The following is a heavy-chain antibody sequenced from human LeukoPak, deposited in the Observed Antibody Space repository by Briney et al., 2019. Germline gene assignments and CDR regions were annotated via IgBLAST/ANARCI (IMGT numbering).Heavy chain of an antibody. D-gene: IGHD4-17*01. CDR3: AREGTGFPDDYGDYGTDY. J-gene: IGHJ4*02. V-gene: IGHV1-46*01. Sequence: ASVKVSCKASGYTFTIYYMHWVRQAPGQGLEWVGIINPSGGSTSYAQKFQGRVTMTRDTSTSTVYMELSSLRSEDTDVYYCAREGTGFPDDYGDYGTDYWGQGTLVTVSS. CDR1: GYTFTIYY. CDR2: INPSGGST.